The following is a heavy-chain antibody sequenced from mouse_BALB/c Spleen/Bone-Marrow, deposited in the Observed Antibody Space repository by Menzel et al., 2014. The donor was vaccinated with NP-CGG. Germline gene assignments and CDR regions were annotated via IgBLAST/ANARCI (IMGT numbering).Heavy chain of an antibody. Sequence: VQLQQSGAELVRPGASVKLSCRASDYSFTSYWVNWVKQRPGQGLEWIGMIHPSDSETRLNQKFKDKAILTVDKSSSTAYMQLSSPTSEDSAVYYCARGGYDGWYFDVWGAGTTVTVSS. CDR2: IHPSDSET. V-gene: IGHV1-74*01. J-gene: IGHJ1*01. CDR3: ARGGYDGWYFDV. D-gene: IGHD2-2*01. CDR1: DYSFTSYW.